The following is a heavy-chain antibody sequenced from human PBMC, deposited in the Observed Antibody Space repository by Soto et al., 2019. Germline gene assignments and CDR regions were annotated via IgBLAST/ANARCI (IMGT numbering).Heavy chain of an antibody. V-gene: IGHV3-48*02. CDR2: IISSSSTI. J-gene: IGHJ6*02. Sequence: EVQLVESGGGLVQPGGSLRLSCAASGFTFSSYSMNWLRQAPGKGLERVSYIISSSSTIYYADSVKGRFTITRDNAKTSLYLQRNSLRDEDTAVYYCARDHEAIVVDFGMDDWGQGTTVTVYS. CDR1: GFTFSSYS. D-gene: IGHD3-22*01. CDR3: ARDHEAIVVDFGMDD.